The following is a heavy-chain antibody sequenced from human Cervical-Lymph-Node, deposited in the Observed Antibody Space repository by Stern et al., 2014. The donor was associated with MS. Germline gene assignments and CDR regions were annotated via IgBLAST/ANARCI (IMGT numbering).Heavy chain of an antibody. CDR1: GYKFTNNW. CDR3: ARRGHGYMGIDY. D-gene: IGHD5-24*01. CDR2: IYPDDSET. J-gene: IGHJ4*02. V-gene: IGHV5-51*03. Sequence: VQLVQSGAEVKKPGESLRISCEVSGYKFTNNWIGWVRQMPGKGLEWMGFIYPDDSETRYSPSFPGPVTIFAAKSKSTAYMQWSSLKASDTALYYCARRGHGYMGIDYWGQGTPVTVSS.